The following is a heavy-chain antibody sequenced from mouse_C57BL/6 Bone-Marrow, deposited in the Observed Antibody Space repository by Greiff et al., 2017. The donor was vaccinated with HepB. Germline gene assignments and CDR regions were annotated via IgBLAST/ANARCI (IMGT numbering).Heavy chain of an antibody. J-gene: IGHJ4*01. CDR1: GFTFSDFY. Sequence: DVMLVESGGGLVQSGRSLRLSCATSGFTFSDFYMEWVRQAPGKGLEWIAASRNKANDYTTEYSASVKGRFIVSRDTSQSILYLQMNALRAEDTAIYYCARDAGLGQMDYWGQGTSVTVSS. V-gene: IGHV7-1*01. CDR2: SRNKANDYTT. D-gene: IGHD3-3*01. CDR3: ARDAGLGQMDY.